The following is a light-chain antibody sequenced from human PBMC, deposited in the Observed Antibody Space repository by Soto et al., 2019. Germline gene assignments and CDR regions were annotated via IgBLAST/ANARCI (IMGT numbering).Light chain of an antibody. Sequence: IQMTQSPSTLSASVGDRVTITCRASENINMWLAWYQQKPGQAPRLLIQRASRVERGVPSRFSGSGSDTEFTLTISRLQPDDFATYYCQQYNRYFKSFGQGTKVDIK. V-gene: IGKV1-5*03. CDR3: QQYNRYFKS. CDR2: RAS. J-gene: IGKJ1*01. CDR1: ENINMW.